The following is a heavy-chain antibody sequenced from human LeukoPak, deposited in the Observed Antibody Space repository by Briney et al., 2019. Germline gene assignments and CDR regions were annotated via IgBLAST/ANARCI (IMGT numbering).Heavy chain of an antibody. CDR1: GFTFGRYW. J-gene: IGHJ4*02. Sequence: GGSLRLSCAASGFTFGRYWMHWVRQASGKGLEWVSRMNSDGSSISYADSVKGRFTISRDNAKNTLYVQMNSLRVEDTAVYYCARVAGGCSTTNCFFDYWGQGTLVTVSS. CDR3: ARVAGGCSTTNCFFDY. V-gene: IGHV3-74*01. CDR2: MNSDGSSI. D-gene: IGHD2-2*01.